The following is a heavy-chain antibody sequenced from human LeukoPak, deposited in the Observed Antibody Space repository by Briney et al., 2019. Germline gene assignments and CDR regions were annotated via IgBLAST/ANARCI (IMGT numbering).Heavy chain of an antibody. V-gene: IGHV1-18*01. Sequence: GASVKVSCKASGYTFTSYGISWVRQAPGQGLEWMGWISAYNGNTNHAQKLQGRVTMTTDTSTSTAYMELRGLRSDDTAVYYCARDGAVAGTGGPFDYWGQETLVTVSS. CDR1: GYTFTSYG. CDR2: ISAYNGNT. CDR3: ARDGAVAGTGGPFDY. J-gene: IGHJ4*02. D-gene: IGHD6-19*01.